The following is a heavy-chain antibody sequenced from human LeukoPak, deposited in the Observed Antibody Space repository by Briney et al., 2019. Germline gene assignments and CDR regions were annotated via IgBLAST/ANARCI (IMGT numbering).Heavy chain of an antibody. CDR3: VREGFYESGSLPTFYFDY. CDR1: GFTFSSYA. Sequence: GGSLRLSCAASGFTFSSYAMSWVRQAPGKGLEWVSAIVGSSGSTHYADSVKGRFTISRDSSSKMVSLQMNSLGTEDTAVYYCVREGFYESGSLPTFYFDYWGQGTLVTVS. CDR2: IVGSSGST. J-gene: IGHJ4*02. D-gene: IGHD3-10*01. V-gene: IGHV3-23*01.